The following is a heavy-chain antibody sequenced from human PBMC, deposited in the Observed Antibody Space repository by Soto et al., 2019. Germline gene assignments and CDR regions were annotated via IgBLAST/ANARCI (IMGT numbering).Heavy chain of an antibody. D-gene: IGHD3-9*01. CDR2: IYYSGST. J-gene: IGHJ6*02. Sequence: QVQLHESGPGLVKPSQTLSLTCTVSGGSISSGGYYWSWIRQHPGKGLEWIGYIYYSGSTYYNPSLKRRVTISVDTSKNQFSLKLSSVTAADTAVYYCASSLRYFDWFLDYYYYGMDVWGQGTTVTVSS. V-gene: IGHV4-31*03. CDR3: ASSLRYFDWFLDYYYYGMDV. CDR1: GGSISSGGYY.